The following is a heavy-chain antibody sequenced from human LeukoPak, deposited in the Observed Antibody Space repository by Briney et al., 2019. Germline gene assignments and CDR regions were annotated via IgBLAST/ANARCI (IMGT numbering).Heavy chain of an antibody. CDR2: IKQDESAK. D-gene: IGHD5-24*01. Sequence: PGGSLRLSCAASGFIFDNYWMSCVRQAPEKGLEWVANIKQDESAKYYVDSVKGRFTISRDNAKNTLYLQMDSLRADDTAVYYCARLQWPQLRAFDIWGQGTMVTVSS. V-gene: IGHV3-7*01. CDR3: ARLQWPQLRAFDI. J-gene: IGHJ3*02. CDR1: GFIFDNYW.